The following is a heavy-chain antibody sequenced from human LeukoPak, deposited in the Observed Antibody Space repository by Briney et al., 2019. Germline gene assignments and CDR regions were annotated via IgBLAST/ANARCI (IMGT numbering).Heavy chain of an antibody. D-gene: IGHD3-22*01. J-gene: IGHJ4*02. CDR3: ASQYYDSSGYYYKYYFDY. CDR2: IYYSGST. Sequence: SETLSLTCTVSGGSISSYYWSWIRQPPGKGLEWIGYIYYSGSTNYNPSLKSRVTISVDTSKNQFSLKLSSVTAADTAVYYCASQYYDSSGYYYKYYFDYWGQGTLVTVSS. V-gene: IGHV4-59*12. CDR1: GGSISSYY.